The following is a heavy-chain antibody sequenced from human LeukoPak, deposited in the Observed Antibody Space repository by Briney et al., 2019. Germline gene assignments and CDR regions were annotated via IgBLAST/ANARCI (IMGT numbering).Heavy chain of an antibody. CDR2: INHSGST. CDR1: GGSFSGYY. D-gene: IGHD2-8*01. V-gene: IGHV4-34*01. J-gene: IGHJ4*02. CDR3: ARNSNIGLAY. Sequence: SETLSLTCAVYGGSFSGYYWNWIRQPPGKGLEWIGEINHSGSTNYNPSLKSRVTISVDTSKNQFSLKLSSVTAADTAVYYCARNSNIGLAYWGQGTLVTVSS.